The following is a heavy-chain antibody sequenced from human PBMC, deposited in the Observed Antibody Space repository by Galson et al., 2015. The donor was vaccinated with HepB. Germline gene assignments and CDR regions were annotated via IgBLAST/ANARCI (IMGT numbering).Heavy chain of an antibody. V-gene: IGHV3-9*01. CDR2: ISWNSGSI. J-gene: IGHJ3*02. Sequence: LRLSCAASGFTFDDYAMHWVRQAPGKGLEWVSGISWNSGSIGYADSVKGRFTISRDNAKNSLYLQMNSLRAEDTALYYCAKDIGDWAGRYCSGGSCLSAFDIWGQGTMVTVSS. D-gene: IGHD2-15*01. CDR1: GFTFDDYA. CDR3: AKDIGDWAGRYCSGGSCLSAFDI.